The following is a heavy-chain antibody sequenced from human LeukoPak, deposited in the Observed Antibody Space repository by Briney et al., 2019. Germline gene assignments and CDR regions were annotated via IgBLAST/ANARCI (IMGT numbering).Heavy chain of an antibody. D-gene: IGHD3-22*01. Sequence: PGGSLRLSCAASGFTFSSYAMHWVRQAPGKGLEWVAFISYDGSNKYYADSVKGRFTISRDNSKNTLYLEMNSLRAEDTAVYYCARGDYYESRGYVAAYWGQGTLVTVSS. CDR3: ARGDYYESRGYVAAY. CDR2: ISYDGSNK. V-gene: IGHV3-30*04. CDR1: GFTFSSYA. J-gene: IGHJ4*02.